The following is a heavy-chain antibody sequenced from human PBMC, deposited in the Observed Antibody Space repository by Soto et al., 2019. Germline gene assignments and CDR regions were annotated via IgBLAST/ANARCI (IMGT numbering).Heavy chain of an antibody. CDR1: GGSISSGDYY. D-gene: IGHD3-22*01. V-gene: IGHV4-30-4*01. J-gene: IGHJ3*02. Sequence: QVQLQESGPGLVKPSQTLSLTCTVSGGSISSGDYYWSWIRQPPGKGLEGIGYIYYSGDTYYNSSLKSRVTISVDTSRNQFSLKLSSVTAADTAVYYCARGLITMTVVTGAIDAYDIWGQGTMVTVSS. CDR2: IYYSGDT. CDR3: ARGLITMTVVTGAIDAYDI.